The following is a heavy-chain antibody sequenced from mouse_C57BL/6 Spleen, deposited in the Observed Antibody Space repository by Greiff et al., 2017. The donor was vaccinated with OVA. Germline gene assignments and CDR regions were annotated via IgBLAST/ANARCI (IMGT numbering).Heavy chain of an antibody. Sequence: QVQLQQSGAELVRPGSSVKLSCKASGYTFTSYWMHWVKQRPIQGLEWIGNIDPSDSETHYNQKFKDKATLTVDKSSSTAYMQLSSLTSEDSAVYYCAKSSGYWYFDVWGTGTTVTVSS. CDR1: GYTFTSYW. J-gene: IGHJ1*03. D-gene: IGHD6-1*01. V-gene: IGHV1-52*01. CDR2: IDPSDSET. CDR3: AKSSGYWYFDV.